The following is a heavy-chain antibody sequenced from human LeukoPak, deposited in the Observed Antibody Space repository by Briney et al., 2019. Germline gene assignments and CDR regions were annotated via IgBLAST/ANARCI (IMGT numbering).Heavy chain of an antibody. CDR3: ARGTHAGTLSYGSGSYTYYYYYGMDV. CDR1: GGTFSNYA. V-gene: IGHV1-69*13. D-gene: IGHD3-10*01. J-gene: IGHJ6*04. Sequence: SVKVSCKASGGTFSNYAISWVRQAPGQGLEWMGGIIPIFGTANYAQKFQGRVTITADESTSTAYMELSSLRSEDTAVYYCARGTHAGTLSYGSGSYTYYYYYGMDVWGKGTTVTVSS. CDR2: IIPIFGTA.